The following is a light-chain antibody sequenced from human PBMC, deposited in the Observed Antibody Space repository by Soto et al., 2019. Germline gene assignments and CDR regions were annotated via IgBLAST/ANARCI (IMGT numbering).Light chain of an antibody. V-gene: IGLV1-44*01. CDR3: GAWDDSLNGYV. CDR1: SSNIGINT. Sequence: QSVLTQPPSASGTPGQRVTISCSGGSSNIGINTVNWYQQFPGTAPKVLIHTNNQRPSGVPDRFSGSKSGTSASLAISGLQSGDEADYYCGAWDDSLNGYVFGSGTQLTVL. CDR2: TNN. J-gene: IGLJ1*01.